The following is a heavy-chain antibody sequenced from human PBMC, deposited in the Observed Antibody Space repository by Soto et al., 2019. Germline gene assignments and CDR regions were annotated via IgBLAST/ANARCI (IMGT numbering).Heavy chain of an antibody. J-gene: IGHJ4*02. Sequence: QVQLVESGGGVVQPGRSLRLSCAASGFTFSSYGMHWVRQAPGKGLEWVAVIWYDGSNKYYADSVKGRFTISRDNSKNRLYLQMSSLRAAHTAGCYCARDASMGSFDYWGQGTLVAVSS. CDR1: GFTFSSYG. CDR3: ARDASMGSFDY. CDR2: IWYDGSNK. V-gene: IGHV3-33*01. D-gene: IGHD3-3*02.